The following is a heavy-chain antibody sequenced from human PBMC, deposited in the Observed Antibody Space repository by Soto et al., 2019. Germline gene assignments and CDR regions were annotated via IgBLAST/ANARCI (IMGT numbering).Heavy chain of an antibody. D-gene: IGHD2-21*01. V-gene: IGHV3-33*01. CDR2: IGYDGNNK. J-gene: IGHJ3*02. CDR1: GFSFTTYG. Sequence: QVQLVESGGGWVQPGRSLRLSCEATGFSFTTYGLHWVRQAPGKGLEWVAVIGYDGNNKYYADSVEGRFTISRDNSKNTVYLQMESLRGDDTAVYYFARGGVTGIVVIFGSPLDIWGQGTVVTVSS. CDR3: ARGGVTGIVVIFGSPLDI.